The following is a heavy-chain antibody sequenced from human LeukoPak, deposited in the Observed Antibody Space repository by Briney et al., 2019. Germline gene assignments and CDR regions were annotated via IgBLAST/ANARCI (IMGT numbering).Heavy chain of an antibody. CDR3: ARAGVVVPAAMPYDAFDI. CDR2: IIPMFGTL. J-gene: IGHJ3*02. Sequence: ASVKVSCKASGGTFSSYAINWVRQAPGQGLEWMGGIIPMFGTLNYAQKFQGRVTITADESTSSAYMELSSLRSVDTAVYYCARAGVVVPAAMPYDAFDIWGQGTMVTVSS. D-gene: IGHD2-2*01. V-gene: IGHV1-69*13. CDR1: GGTFSSYA.